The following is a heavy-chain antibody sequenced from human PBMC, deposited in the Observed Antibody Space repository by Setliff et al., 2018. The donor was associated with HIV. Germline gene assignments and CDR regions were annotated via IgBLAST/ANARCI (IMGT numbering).Heavy chain of an antibody. D-gene: IGHD4-17*01. J-gene: IGHJ4*02. Sequence: PGGSLRLSCAASGFAFVSYAMHWARQAPGKGLEWVASISYDGNNKKYADSVKGRFTISRENFMDTVYLQMDSVSAEDSAVYYCARVPYGDNVPYYFDYWGQGALVTVSS. CDR3: ARVPYGDNVPYYFDY. CDR1: GFAFVSYA. CDR2: ISYDGNNK. V-gene: IGHV3-30*03.